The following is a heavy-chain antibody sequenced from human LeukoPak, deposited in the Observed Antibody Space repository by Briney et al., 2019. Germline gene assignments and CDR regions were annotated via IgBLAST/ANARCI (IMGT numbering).Heavy chain of an antibody. Sequence: SETLSLTCTVSGGSISSGDYYWSWIRQPPGKGLEWIGYIYYSGSTYYNPSLKSRVTISVDTSKNQFSLKLSSVTAGDTAVYSCAKELLGYGSSTSCHNWFDPWGQGTLVTVSS. CDR1: GGSISSGDYY. D-gene: IGHD2-2*01. V-gene: IGHV4-30-4*01. J-gene: IGHJ5*02. CDR3: AKELLGYGSSTSCHNWFDP. CDR2: IYYSGST.